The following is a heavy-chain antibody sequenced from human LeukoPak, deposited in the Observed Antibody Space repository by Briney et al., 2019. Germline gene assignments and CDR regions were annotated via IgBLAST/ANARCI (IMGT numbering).Heavy chain of an antibody. CDR2: ISYNGDET. CDR3: PRDPAVGLFSGSELDF. Sequence: GGSLRLSCAASGFTFSNYFMHWVRQAPGKGLDYLSVISYNGDETYYAKSVEGRFTISRDNSNKTLSLQTGTLTPEDTAVYCWPRDPAVGLFSGSELDFWGQGTLVTVSS. CDR1: GFTFSNYF. J-gene: IGHJ4*02. D-gene: IGHD3-22*01. V-gene: IGHV3-64*01.